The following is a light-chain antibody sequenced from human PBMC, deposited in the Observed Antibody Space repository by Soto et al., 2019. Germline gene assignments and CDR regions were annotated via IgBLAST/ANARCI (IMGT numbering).Light chain of an antibody. Sequence: DIQMTQSPSTLSGSVGDRVTITCRASQTISSWLAWYQQKPGKAPKLLIYKASTLKSGVPSRFSGSGSGTEFTLTISSLQPDDFATYYCQHYNSYSEALGQGTRWISN. CDR3: QHYNSYSEA. CDR1: QTISSW. CDR2: KAS. V-gene: IGKV1-5*03. J-gene: IGKJ1*01.